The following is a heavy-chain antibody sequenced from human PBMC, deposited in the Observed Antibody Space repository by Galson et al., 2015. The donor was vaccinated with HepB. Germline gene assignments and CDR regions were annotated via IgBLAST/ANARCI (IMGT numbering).Heavy chain of an antibody. CDR1: GFSFSDHY. CDR3: ARPEVTTVVTDFDS. V-gene: IGHV3-72*01. J-gene: IGHJ4*02. Sequence: SLRLSCAVSGFSFSDHYIDWVRQAPGKGLEWVGRSRNKPKGYSTAYAASVKGRFSVSRDDSKNSVFLQMNSLRSEDTAMYYCARPEVTTVVTDFDSWGQGTLVTVSS. CDR2: SRNKPKGYST. D-gene: IGHD4-23*01.